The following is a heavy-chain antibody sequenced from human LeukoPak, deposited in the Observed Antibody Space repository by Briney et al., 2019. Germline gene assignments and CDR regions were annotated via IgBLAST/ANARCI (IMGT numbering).Heavy chain of an antibody. CDR1: GYSISSGYY. Sequence: SETLSLTCTVSGYSISSGYYWGWIRQPPGKGLEWIGSIYHSGSTYYNPSLKSRVTISVDTSKNQFSLKLSSVTAADTAVYYCARDRPYYYGSGGFDPWGQGTLVTVSS. CDR3: ARDRPYYYGSGGFDP. D-gene: IGHD3-10*01. J-gene: IGHJ5*02. CDR2: IYHSGST. V-gene: IGHV4-38-2*02.